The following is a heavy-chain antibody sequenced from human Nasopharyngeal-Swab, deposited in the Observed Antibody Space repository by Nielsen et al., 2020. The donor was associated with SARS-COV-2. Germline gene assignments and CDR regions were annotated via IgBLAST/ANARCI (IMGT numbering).Heavy chain of an antibody. V-gene: IGHV3-64*04. J-gene: IGHJ4*02. D-gene: IGHD4-17*01. Sequence: GGSLRLSCSASGFTFSSYAMHWVRQAPAKGLEYVSAISSNGGSTYYADSVKGRFTISRDNSKNTLYLQMNSLRAEDTAVYYCASPGLWYGDYEPFDYWGQGTLVTVSS. CDR3: ASPGLWYGDYEPFDY. CDR1: GFTFSSYA. CDR2: ISSNGGST.